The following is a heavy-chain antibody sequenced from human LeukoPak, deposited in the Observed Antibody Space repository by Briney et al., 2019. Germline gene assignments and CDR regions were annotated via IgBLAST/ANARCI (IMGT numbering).Heavy chain of an antibody. CDR1: GGSLSSYY. V-gene: IGHV4-4*07. J-gene: IGHJ3*02. CDR3: ARGDSSGWEHAFDI. CDR2: IYTSGST. Sequence: SETLSLTCTVSGGSLSSYYWSWIRQPAGKGLEWIGRIYTSGSTNYNPSLRSRVTLSVDTSKNQFSLKLSSVTAADTAVYYCARGDSSGWEHAFDIWGQGTMVTVSS. D-gene: IGHD6-19*01.